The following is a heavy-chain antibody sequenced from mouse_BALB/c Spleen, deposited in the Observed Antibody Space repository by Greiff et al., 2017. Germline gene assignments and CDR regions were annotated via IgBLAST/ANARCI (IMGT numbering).Heavy chain of an antibody. Sequence: QVQLQQPGAELVKPGASVKLSCKAFGYTFTSYYMYWVKQRPGQGLEWIGGINPSNGGTNFNEKFKSKATLTVDKSSSTAYMQLSSLTSEDSAVYYCTRSGGYDYTFAYWGQGTLVTVSA. CDR2: INPSNGGT. D-gene: IGHD2-4*01. CDR1: GYTFTSYY. CDR3: TRSGGYDYTFAY. J-gene: IGHJ3*01. V-gene: IGHV1S81*02.